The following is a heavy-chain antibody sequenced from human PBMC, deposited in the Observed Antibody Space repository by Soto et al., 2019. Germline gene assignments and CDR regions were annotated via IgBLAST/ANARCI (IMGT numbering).Heavy chain of an antibody. CDR3: ARDVGQQSDYYYYYGMDV. CDR2: ISYDGSNN. J-gene: IGHJ6*02. V-gene: IGHV3-30-3*01. D-gene: IGHD3-3*01. CDR1: GFTFSSYA. Sequence: QVQLVESGGGVVQPGRSLRLSCAASGFTFSSYAMHWVRQAPGKGLEWVAVISYDGSNNYYADSVKGRFTISRDNSKNRLYLQLNSLRAEDTAVYYCARDVGQQSDYYYYYGMDVWGQGTTVTVSS.